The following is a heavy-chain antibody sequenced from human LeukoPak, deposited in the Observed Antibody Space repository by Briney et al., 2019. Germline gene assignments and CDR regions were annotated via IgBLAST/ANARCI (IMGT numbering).Heavy chain of an antibody. V-gene: IGHV3-30-3*01. D-gene: IGHD5-12*01. CDR1: GFTFSSHA. J-gene: IGHJ4*02. CDR2: ISYDGSNK. Sequence: GRSLRLSCAASGFTFSSHAMRWVRQAPGKGLEWVALISYDGSNKHYADSVKGRFTISRDNSRNTLYLQMNSLRAEDTAVYYCARDPTQWLRYGHFDYWGQGTLVAVSS. CDR3: ARDPTQWLRYGHFDY.